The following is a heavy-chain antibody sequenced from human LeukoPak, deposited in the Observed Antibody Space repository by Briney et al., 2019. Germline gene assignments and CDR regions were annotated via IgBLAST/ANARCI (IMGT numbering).Heavy chain of an antibody. CDR3: ARGYTSGSSYYFDY. D-gene: IGHD6-19*01. J-gene: IGHJ4*02. CDR2: IYTTGST. Sequence: SATLSLTCTVSGGSISSYYWTWIRPPTGKGLEWIGRIYTTGSTKYNPSLKSRVTMSVDTSKNQFSLKLSSVTAADTAVYYCARGYTSGSSYYFDYWGQGTLVTVSS. V-gene: IGHV4-4*07. CDR1: GGSISSYY.